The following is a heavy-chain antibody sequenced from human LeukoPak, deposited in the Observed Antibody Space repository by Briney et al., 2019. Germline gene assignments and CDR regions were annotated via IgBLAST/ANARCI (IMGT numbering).Heavy chain of an antibody. CDR3: ARGYCSGGSCFHFDY. CDR2: IKSDGSST. V-gene: IGHV3-74*01. Sequence: GGSLRLSCAASGFTFINYWMHWVRQAPGKGLVWVSRIKSDGSSTNYADSVKGRFTISRDNSKNTLYLQMNSLRAEDTAVYYCARGYCSGGSCFHFDYWGQGTLVTVSS. J-gene: IGHJ4*02. D-gene: IGHD2-15*01. CDR1: GFTFINYW.